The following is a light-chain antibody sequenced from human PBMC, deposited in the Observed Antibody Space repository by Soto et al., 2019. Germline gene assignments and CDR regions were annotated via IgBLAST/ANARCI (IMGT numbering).Light chain of an antibody. J-gene: IGKJ4*01. CDR2: AAS. CDR1: QGISNF. CDR3: QQLNYYPLT. V-gene: IGKV1-9*01. Sequence: DIQLTQSPSFLSASVGDRVTIACRASQGISNFLAGYQQKAGKAPKLLIYAASTLQSGVPSRFSGSGSGTEFTLTITSVQPEDFATYYCQQLNYYPLTFGGGTKVEIK.